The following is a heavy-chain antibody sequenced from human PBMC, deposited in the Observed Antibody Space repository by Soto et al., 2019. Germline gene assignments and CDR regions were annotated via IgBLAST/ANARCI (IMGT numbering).Heavy chain of an antibody. CDR3: ARRGRYSGLDV. CDR1: GFTFSNYA. D-gene: IGHD2-15*01. Sequence: PGGSLRLSCAACGFTFSNYAMTWVRQAPWKGLEWVSVISDSRGGGRTYYADSVTGRFTIARDNSKNTLYLQMSSLIAEDTAVYYCARRGRYSGLDVRVHGTRVTVSS. V-gene: IGHV3-23*01. J-gene: IGHJ6*02. CDR2: ISDSRGGGRT.